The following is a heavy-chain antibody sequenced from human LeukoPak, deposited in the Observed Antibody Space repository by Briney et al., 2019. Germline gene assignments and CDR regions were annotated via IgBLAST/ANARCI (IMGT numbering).Heavy chain of an antibody. D-gene: IGHD3-9*01. Sequence: GGSLRLSCAASGFSFNTYAMSWVRQAPGKGLEWVSAISNTGGSTYYADSVKGRFTISRDKSKNTLSLQMNSLRAEDTAVYYCARDSYVLRYFDWLSHAPYGMDVWGQGTTVTVSS. J-gene: IGHJ6*02. CDR3: ARDSYVLRYFDWLSHAPYGMDV. CDR1: GFSFNTYA. V-gene: IGHV3-23*01. CDR2: ISNTGGST.